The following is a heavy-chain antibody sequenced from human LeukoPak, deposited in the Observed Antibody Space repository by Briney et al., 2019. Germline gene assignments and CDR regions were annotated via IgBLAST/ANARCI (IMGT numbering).Heavy chain of an antibody. V-gene: IGHV3-48*01. CDR1: DFSFRSYP. J-gene: IGHJ3*02. CDR2: INTVGSTI. D-gene: IGHD2-2*01. Sequence: PGGSLRLSCTAFDFSFRSYPMNWVRQAPGKGLEWLSYINTVGSTIYYADSVKGRFTVSRDNAKNSLYLQMNSLRAEDTAVYFCTRDFQLLNAFDMWGQGTLVTVSS. CDR3: TRDFQLLNAFDM.